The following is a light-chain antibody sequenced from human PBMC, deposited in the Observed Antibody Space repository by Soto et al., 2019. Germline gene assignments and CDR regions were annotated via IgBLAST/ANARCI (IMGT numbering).Light chain of an antibody. Sequence: PGERAILSCRASQSVSTFFAWYQQKPGQAPRLLIYDASKRATGIPARFSGSGSGTDFTLTISSLEPEDFAVYYCQHRLNWPLTFSGGTTVELK. V-gene: IGKV3-11*01. J-gene: IGKJ4*01. CDR2: DAS. CDR1: QSVSTF. CDR3: QHRLNWPLT.